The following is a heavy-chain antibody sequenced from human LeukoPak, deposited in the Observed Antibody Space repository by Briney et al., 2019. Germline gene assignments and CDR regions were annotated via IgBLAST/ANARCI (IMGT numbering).Heavy chain of an antibody. CDR3: ARESGSYYFLGMDV. D-gene: IGHD1-26*01. V-gene: IGHV4-59*01. CDR1: GGSISSYY. J-gene: IGHJ6*02. CDR2: IYYSGST. Sequence: PSETLSLTCTVSGGSISSYYWSWIRQPPGKGLEWIGYIYYSGSTNYNPSLKSRVTISVDTSKNQFSLKLSSVTAADTAEYYCARESGSYYFLGMDVWGQGTTVTVSS.